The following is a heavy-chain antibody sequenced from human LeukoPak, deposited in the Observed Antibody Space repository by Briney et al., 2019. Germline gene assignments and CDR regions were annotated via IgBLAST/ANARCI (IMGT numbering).Heavy chain of an antibody. V-gene: IGHV3-23*01. D-gene: IGHD3-22*01. CDR2: ISGSGGST. CDR1: GFTFSSYS. Sequence: GGSLRLSCAASGFTFSSYSMSWVRQAPGKGLEWVSAISGSGGSTYYADSVKGRFTISRDNSKNTLYLQMNSLRAEDTAVYYCAKVHGTMIVVVAPFDYWGQGTLVTVSS. CDR3: AKVHGTMIVVVAPFDY. J-gene: IGHJ4*02.